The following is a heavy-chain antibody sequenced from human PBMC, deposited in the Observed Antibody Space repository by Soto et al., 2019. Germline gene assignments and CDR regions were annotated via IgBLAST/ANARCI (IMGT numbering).Heavy chain of an antibody. Sequence: SARMLIKPERTFTITCTFYEFPLSTSAVDDGWFRQPPGKALEWLALIYWDDDKRYSPSLKSRLTITKDTSKNQVVLTMTNMDPVDTATYYCAHRWDGYNWSYYYGMDVWGQGT. V-gene: IGHV2-5*02. D-gene: IGHD5-12*01. J-gene: IGHJ6*02. CDR2: IYWDDDK. CDR3: AHRWDGYNWSYYYGMDV. CDR1: EFPLSTSAVD.